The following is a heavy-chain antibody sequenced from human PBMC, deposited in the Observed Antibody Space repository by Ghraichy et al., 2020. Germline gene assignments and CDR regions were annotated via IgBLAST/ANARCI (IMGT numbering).Heavy chain of an antibody. Sequence: SETLSLTCTVSGGSISSYYWSWIRQPPGKGLEWIGYIYYSGSTNYNPSLKSRVTISVDTSKNQFSLKLSPVTAADTAVYYCARNLGSTRRPYYFDYWGQGTLVTVSS. J-gene: IGHJ4*02. CDR3: ARNLGSTRRPYYFDY. CDR2: IYYSGST. V-gene: IGHV4-59*01. D-gene: IGHD1-26*01. CDR1: GGSISSYY.